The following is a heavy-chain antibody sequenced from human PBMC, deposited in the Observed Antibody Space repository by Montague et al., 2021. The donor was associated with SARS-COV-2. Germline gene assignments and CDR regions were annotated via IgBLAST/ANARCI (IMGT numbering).Heavy chain of an antibody. CDR1: RDSVSSGSYY. D-gene: IGHD6-25*01. J-gene: IGHJ5*02. V-gene: IGHV4-61*01. CDR2: IHNTGNT. CDR3: ARAWQRLIHDGFGWFDP. Sequence: SETLSLTCTVSRDSVSSGSYYWSWIRQPPGKGLEWIAYIHNTGNTKYNPSLSGRVTISIDTSKNQFSLKMSSVTAADTAVYYCARAWQRLIHDGFGWFDPWGQGTLVTVSS.